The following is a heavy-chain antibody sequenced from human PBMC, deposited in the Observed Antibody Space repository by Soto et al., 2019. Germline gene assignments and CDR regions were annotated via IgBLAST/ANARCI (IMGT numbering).Heavy chain of an antibody. J-gene: IGHJ4*02. CDR2: INPHSGGT. V-gene: IGHV1-2*02. CDR1: GYTFTGYY. Sequence: QVQLVQSGAEVKKPGASVKVSCKTSGYTFTGYYIYWVRQAPGQGLEWMGWINPHSGGTDSSQKFQGRVTMTRDTSISTAYMELRRLRYDDTAVYYCAGTSCSSTTCHTTYWGQGTLVTVSS. CDR3: AGTSCSSTTCHTTY. D-gene: IGHD2-2*01.